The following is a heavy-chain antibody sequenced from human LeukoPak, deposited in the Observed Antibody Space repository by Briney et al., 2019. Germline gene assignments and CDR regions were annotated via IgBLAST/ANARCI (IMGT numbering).Heavy chain of an antibody. D-gene: IGHD6-13*01. Sequence: PSGTLSLTCAVSGGSISSSNWWSWVRQPPGEGLEWIGEIYYSGSTNYNPSLKSRVTISVDTSKNQFSLKLSSVTAADTAVYYCARGCSAGTPHNWFDPWGQGTLVTVSS. CDR1: GGSISSSNW. V-gene: IGHV4-4*02. J-gene: IGHJ5*02. CDR3: ARGCSAGTPHNWFDP. CDR2: IYYSGST.